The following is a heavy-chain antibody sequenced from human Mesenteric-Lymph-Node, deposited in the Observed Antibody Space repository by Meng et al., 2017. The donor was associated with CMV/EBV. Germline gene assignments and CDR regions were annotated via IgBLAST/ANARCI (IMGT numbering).Heavy chain of an antibody. J-gene: IGHJ4*02. CDR2: IIPMFGTA. V-gene: IGHV1-69*05. CDR3: EFNTKEELVVAPDAMFADY. D-gene: IGHD2-2*01. Sequence: FRSYESKWVGQATREGMEWMGGIIPMFGTASEEQKWKGRDTMTMDESTSIAYREMSRMRSEDKAVYYCEFNTKEELVVAPDAMFADYWGQGTLVTVSS. CDR1: FRSYE.